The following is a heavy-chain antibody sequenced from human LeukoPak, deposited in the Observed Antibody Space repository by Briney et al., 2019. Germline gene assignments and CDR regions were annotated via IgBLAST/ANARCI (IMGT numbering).Heavy chain of an antibody. CDR3: ASRLYYYDSSGYSPFDP. D-gene: IGHD3-22*01. CDR1: GGSISSSSYY. CDR2: IYYSGST. J-gene: IGHJ5*02. V-gene: IGHV4-39*07. Sequence: PSETLSLTCTVSGGSISSSSYYWGWIRQPPGKGLEWIGSIYYSGSTYYNPSLKSRVTISVDTSKNQFSLKLSSVTAADTAVYYCASRLYYYDSSGYSPFDPWGQGTLVTVSS.